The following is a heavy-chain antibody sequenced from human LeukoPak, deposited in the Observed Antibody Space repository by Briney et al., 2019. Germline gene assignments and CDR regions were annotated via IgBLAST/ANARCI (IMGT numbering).Heavy chain of an antibody. CDR2: VSSSGSTI. V-gene: IGHV3-11*01. CDR3: ARDFGDGSCRDY. CDR1: GFTFSDYY. D-gene: IGHD2-2*01. Sequence: PGGSLRLSCAASGFTFSDYYMSCIRQAPGKGLEWVSYVSSSGSTIYYADSVKGRYTISRDNAQNSLYLQMNSLRAEDTAVYCCARDFGDGSCRDYWGQGTLVTVSS. J-gene: IGHJ4*02.